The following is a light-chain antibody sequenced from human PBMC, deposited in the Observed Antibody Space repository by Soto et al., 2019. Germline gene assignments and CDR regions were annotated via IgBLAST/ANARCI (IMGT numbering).Light chain of an antibody. Sequence: NFMLTQPHSVSESPGKTVIISCTRRRGSIASNYVQWYQQRPGSSPTTVIYEDNQRPSGVPDRFSGSIDSSSNSASLTISGLETEDEADYFCQSYDATNQVFGGGTKLTVL. CDR1: RGSIASNY. V-gene: IGLV6-57*01. CDR2: EDN. J-gene: IGLJ3*02. CDR3: QSYDATNQV.